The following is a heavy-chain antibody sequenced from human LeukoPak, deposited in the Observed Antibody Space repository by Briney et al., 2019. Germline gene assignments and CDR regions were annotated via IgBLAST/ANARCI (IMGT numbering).Heavy chain of an antibody. CDR1: GGSISSSSDY. Sequence: SETLSLTCTVSGGSISSSSDYWGWIRQSPGKGLEWIGSIYDSGSTNYNPSLKSRVTISVDTSKNQFSLKLSSVPAADTAVYYCAREDSSGYYYYFDYWGQGTLVTVSS. J-gene: IGHJ4*02. CDR3: AREDSSGYYYYFDY. CDR2: IYDSGST. D-gene: IGHD3-22*01. V-gene: IGHV4-39*07.